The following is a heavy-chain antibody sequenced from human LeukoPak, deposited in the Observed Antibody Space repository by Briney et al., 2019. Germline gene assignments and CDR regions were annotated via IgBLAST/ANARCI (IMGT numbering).Heavy chain of an antibody. D-gene: IGHD1-26*01. Sequence: SETLSLTCTVSGGSISSYYWSWIRQPPGKGLEWIGYIFYSGSTNYNPSLKSRVTISVDTTRNQFSLKLSSVTAADTAVYYCARGTVGALSDYWGQGTLVTISS. CDR2: IFYSGST. CDR3: ARGTVGALSDY. J-gene: IGHJ4*02. V-gene: IGHV4-59*01. CDR1: GGSISSYY.